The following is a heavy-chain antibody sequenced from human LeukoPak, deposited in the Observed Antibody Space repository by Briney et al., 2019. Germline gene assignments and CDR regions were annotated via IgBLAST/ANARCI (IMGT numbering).Heavy chain of an antibody. CDR2: ISWNSGSI. Sequence: PGGSLRLSCAASGFTFDDYAMHWVRQAPGKGLEWVSGISWNSGSIGYAVSVKGRFTISRDNAKNSLYLQMNSLRAEDTALYYCAKGGKLYSSGWYYFDYWGQGTLVTVSS. V-gene: IGHV3-9*01. J-gene: IGHJ4*02. CDR1: GFTFDDYA. CDR3: AKGGKLYSSGWYYFDY. D-gene: IGHD6-19*01.